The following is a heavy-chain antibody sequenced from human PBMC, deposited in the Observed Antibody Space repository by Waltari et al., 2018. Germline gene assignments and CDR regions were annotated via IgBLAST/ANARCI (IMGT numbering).Heavy chain of an antibody. V-gene: IGHV1-69-2*01. J-gene: IGHJ3*02. Sequence: EVQLLQSGAELVKPGTTVKISCKVSGYSFSDYYIHWVQQAPGKGLQWMGLLDPEECETIYAHNFRDNITWTADTSTNTAYLELNNVSSQDTAVFYCATALGDNISASRAFEIWGQGTMITVAS. D-gene: IGHD1-20*01. CDR2: LDPEECET. CDR3: ATALGDNISASRAFEI. CDR1: GYSFSDYY.